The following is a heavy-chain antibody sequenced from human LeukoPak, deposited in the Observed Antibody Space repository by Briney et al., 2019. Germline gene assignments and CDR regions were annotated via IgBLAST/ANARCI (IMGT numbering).Heavy chain of an antibody. Sequence: GASVKVSCKASGYTFTSYAMHWVRQAPGQRLEWMGWINAGNGSTKYSQKFQGRVTITRDTSASTAYMELSSLRSEDTAVYYCARVPIAVGPLDYWGQGTLVTVSS. J-gene: IGHJ4*02. D-gene: IGHD6-19*01. CDR2: INAGNGST. CDR1: GYTFTSYA. V-gene: IGHV1-3*01. CDR3: ARVPIAVGPLDY.